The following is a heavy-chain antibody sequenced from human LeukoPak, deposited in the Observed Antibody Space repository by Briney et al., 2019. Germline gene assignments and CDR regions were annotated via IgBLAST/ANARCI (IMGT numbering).Heavy chain of an antibody. D-gene: IGHD2-15*01. CDR3: SRGGLPSDAFDI. J-gene: IGHJ3*02. V-gene: IGHV3-7*04. Sequence: GGSLRLSCAASKFTFSSYWMSWVRQAPGKGLEWVANIKQDGSEKYYVDSVKGRFTISRDNAKNSLYLQMNRLRAEDTAVYYGSRGGLPSDAFDIWGQGTMVTVSS. CDR2: IKQDGSEK. CDR1: KFTFSSYW.